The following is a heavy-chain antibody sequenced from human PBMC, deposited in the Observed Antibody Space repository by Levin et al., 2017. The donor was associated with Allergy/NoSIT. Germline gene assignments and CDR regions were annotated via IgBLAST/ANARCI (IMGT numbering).Heavy chain of an antibody. CDR2: IKQDGSEK. D-gene: IGHD5-12*01. CDR3: VRLRGGYDFDY. Sequence: AASVKVSCVASGFTFSSYWMSWVRQAPGKGLECVANIKQDGSEKYYVDSVKGRFTISRDNAKNSLYLQMNSLRAEDTAVYYCVRLRGGYDFDYWGQGTLVTVSS. J-gene: IGHJ4*02. CDR1: GFTFSSYW. V-gene: IGHV3-7*01.